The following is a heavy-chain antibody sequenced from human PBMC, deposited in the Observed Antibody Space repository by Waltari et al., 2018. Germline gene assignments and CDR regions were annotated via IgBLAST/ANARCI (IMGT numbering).Heavy chain of an antibody. D-gene: IGHD3-9*01. J-gene: IGHJ4*02. CDR3: ARGAGVWYDILTGYYTEVYYFDY. CDR1: GYSISSGYY. CDR2: INHSGST. V-gene: IGHV4-38-2*01. Sequence: QVQLQESGPGLVKPSETLSLTCAVSGYSISSGYYWGWIRQPPGKGLEWIGEINHSGSTNYNPSLKSRVTISVDTSKNQFSLKLSSVTAADTAVYYCARGAGVWYDILTGYYTEVYYFDYWGQGTLVTVSS.